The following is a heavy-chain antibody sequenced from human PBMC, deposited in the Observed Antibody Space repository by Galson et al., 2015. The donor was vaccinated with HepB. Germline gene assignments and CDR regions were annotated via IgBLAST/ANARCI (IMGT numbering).Heavy chain of an antibody. D-gene: IGHD3-10*01. CDR1: GFTFSSYA. J-gene: IGHJ6*02. CDR2: ISYDESIK. CDR3: AKELWFGAFYYYGMNV. V-gene: IGHV3-30*04. Sequence: SLRLSCAVSGFTFSSYAMHWVRQAPGKGLEWVAVISYDESIKYYADSVKGRSTISRDISKNTLYLQINSLRAEDTALYYCAKELWFGAFYYYGMNVWDRGTTVTVSS.